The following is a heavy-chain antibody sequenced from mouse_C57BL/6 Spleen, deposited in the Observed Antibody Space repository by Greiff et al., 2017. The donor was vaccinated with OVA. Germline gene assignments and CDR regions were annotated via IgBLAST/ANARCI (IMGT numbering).Heavy chain of an antibody. CDR3: ARGPSPPRQLRLGYAMDY. Sequence: QVQLQQPGAELVRPGSSVKLSCKASGYTFTSYWMHWVKQRPIQGLEWIGNIDPSDSETHYNQKFKDKATLTVDKSSSTAYMQLSSLTSEDSAVYYCARGPSPPRQLRLGYAMDYWGQGTSVTVSS. V-gene: IGHV1-52*01. CDR2: IDPSDSET. CDR1: GYTFTSYW. D-gene: IGHD3-2*02. J-gene: IGHJ4*01.